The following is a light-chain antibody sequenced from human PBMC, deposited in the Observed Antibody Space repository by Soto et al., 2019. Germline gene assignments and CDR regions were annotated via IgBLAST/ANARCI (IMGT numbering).Light chain of an antibody. CDR3: QQYNNWTRT. V-gene: IGKV3D-15*01. J-gene: IGKJ1*01. CDR2: GAS. CDR1: QSVSTN. Sequence: ETVLTQSPGPRSLSPGERATLSCGASQSVSTNLAWYQQKPGQAPRLLIYGASTRATGIPARFSGSGSGTEFTLTISSLKHEDFAVYYCQQYNNWTRTFGQGTKVDIK.